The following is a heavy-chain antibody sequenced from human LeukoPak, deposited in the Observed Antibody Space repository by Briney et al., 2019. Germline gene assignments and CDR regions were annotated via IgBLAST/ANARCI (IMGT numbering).Heavy chain of an antibody. Sequence: ESGPTLVNPTQTLTLTCTFSGFSLSTSGMCVSWIRQPPGKALEWLARIDWDDDKYYSTSLKTRPTISKDTSKNQVVLTMTNMDPVDTATYYCARGCYASGNYWFDYWGQGTLVTVSS. D-gene: IGHD3-10*01. CDR3: ARGCYASGNYWFDY. CDR2: IDWDDDK. CDR1: GFSLSTSGMC. V-gene: IGHV2-70*11. J-gene: IGHJ4*02.